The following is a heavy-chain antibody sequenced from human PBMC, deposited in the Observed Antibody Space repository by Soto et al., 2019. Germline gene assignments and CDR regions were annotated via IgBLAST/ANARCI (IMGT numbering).Heavy chain of an antibody. CDR3: ARMNSETSSRGNYFDY. D-gene: IGHD1-1*01. J-gene: IGHJ4*02. CDR1: GYSLSSSNW. Sequence: SETLSLTCAVSGYSLSSSNWWGWIRQPPGKGLEWIGYIYYSGSTYYNPSLKSRVTMSVDTSKNQFSLKLSSVTAVDTAVYYCARMNSETSSRGNYFDYWGQGTLVTVSS. CDR2: IYYSGST. V-gene: IGHV4-28*01.